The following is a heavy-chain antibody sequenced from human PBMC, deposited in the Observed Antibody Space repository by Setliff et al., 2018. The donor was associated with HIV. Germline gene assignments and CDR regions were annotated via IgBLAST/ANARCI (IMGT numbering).Heavy chain of an antibody. CDR3: ARQMTIPGVAVTPVDY. CDR2: IYSTGST. CDR1: GGSIRSGSYY. V-gene: IGHV4-61*09. D-gene: IGHD3-3*01. Sequence: SETLSLTCRVSGGSIRSGSYYWSWIRQPAGKGLEWIGHIYSTGSTRYNPSLESRLTILVDTSRNQFSLKLTSVTAADTAVYYCARQMTIPGVAVTPVDYWGQGALVTVSS. J-gene: IGHJ4*02.